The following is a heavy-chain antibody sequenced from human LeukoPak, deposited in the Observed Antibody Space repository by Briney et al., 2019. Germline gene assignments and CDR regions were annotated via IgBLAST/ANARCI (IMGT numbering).Heavy chain of an antibody. CDR1: GFTFSSYG. CDR3: AKVARDFWSGHAFDY. D-gene: IGHD3-3*01. V-gene: IGHV3-30*04. J-gene: IGHJ4*02. Sequence: GGSLRLSCAASGFTFSSYGMHWVRQAPGKGLEWVAVISYDGRNKNYADSVKGRFTISRDNSMNTLYLQMNGLGPEDTAVYYCAKVARDFWSGHAFDYWGQGTLVTVSS. CDR2: ISYDGRNK.